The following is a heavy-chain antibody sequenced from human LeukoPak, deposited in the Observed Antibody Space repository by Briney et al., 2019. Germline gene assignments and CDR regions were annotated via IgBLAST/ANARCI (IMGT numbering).Heavy chain of an antibody. CDR2: INPSGGST. Sequence: ASVKVSCKASGYTFTRYYMYWVRQAPGQGLEWMGIINPSGGSTSYAQQFQGRVTMTRDTSTSTVYMEVSSLRSEDTAVYYCARGLRSGYLDYWGQGTLATVSS. CDR1: GYTFTRYY. J-gene: IGHJ4*02. D-gene: IGHD3-22*01. CDR3: ARGLRSGYLDY. V-gene: IGHV1-46*01.